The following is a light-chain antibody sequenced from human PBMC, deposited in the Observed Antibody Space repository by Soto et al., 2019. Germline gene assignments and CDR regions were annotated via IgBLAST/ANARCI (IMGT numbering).Light chain of an antibody. V-gene: IGKV1-39*01. CDR3: QQSYSTPWT. CDR2: ATS. CDR1: QNINNY. Sequence: DIQITQSPSSLSASVGDRVTITCQASQNINNYLNWYQQKPGRAPKLLIYATSSLQSGVPSRFSGSGSGTDFTLTISSLQPEDFATYYCQQSYSTPWTFGQGTKVDIK. J-gene: IGKJ1*01.